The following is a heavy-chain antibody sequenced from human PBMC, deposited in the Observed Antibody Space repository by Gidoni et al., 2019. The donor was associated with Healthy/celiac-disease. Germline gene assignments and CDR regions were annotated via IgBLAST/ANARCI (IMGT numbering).Heavy chain of an antibody. J-gene: IGHJ4*02. V-gene: IGHV1-69*01. CDR1: GGTFSSYA. CDR3: ARSGNSSSWLVANFDY. D-gene: IGHD6-13*01. Sequence: QVQLVQSGAEVKKPGSSVKVSCKASGGTFSSYAISWVRQAPGQGLEWMGGIIPIFGTANYAQKFQGRVTITADESTSTAYRELSSLRSEDTAVYYCARSGNSSSWLVANFDYWAREPWSPSPQ. CDR2: IIPIFGTA.